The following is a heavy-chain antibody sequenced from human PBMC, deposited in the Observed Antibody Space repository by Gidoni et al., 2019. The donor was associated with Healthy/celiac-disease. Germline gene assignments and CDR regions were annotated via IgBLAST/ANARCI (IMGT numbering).Heavy chain of an antibody. CDR3: ARDAFDI. CDR2: IKQDGSEK. J-gene: IGHJ3*02. Sequence: EVQLVESGGGLVQPGGSLRLSCAASGFTFSSYWMSWVRQAPGKGLEWGANIKQDGSEKYYVDAAKGRFSISRDNAKNSLYLQINSLRDEDTAVYYCARDAFDIWGQGTMVTVSS. V-gene: IGHV3-7*03. CDR1: GFTFSSYW.